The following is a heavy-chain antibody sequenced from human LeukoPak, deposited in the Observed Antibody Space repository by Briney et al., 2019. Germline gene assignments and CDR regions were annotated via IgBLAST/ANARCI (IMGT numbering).Heavy chain of an antibody. J-gene: IGHJ4*02. CDR2: INPNSGGT. Sequence: GASVKVSCKASGYTFTGYYMHWVRQAPGQGLEWMGWINPNSGGTNYAQKFQGRVTMTRDTSISTAYMELSRLRSDDTAVYYCASSPTLPAANVPLDYWGQGTLVTVSS. CDR3: ASSPTLPAANVPLDY. V-gene: IGHV1-2*02. CDR1: GYTFTGYY. D-gene: IGHD2-2*01.